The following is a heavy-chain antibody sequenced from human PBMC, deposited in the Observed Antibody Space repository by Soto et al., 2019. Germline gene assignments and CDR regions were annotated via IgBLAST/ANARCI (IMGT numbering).Heavy chain of an antibody. J-gene: IGHJ4*02. CDR2: IYNSGST. D-gene: IGHD3-22*01. CDR3: ARRNYHDSSGYYY. CDR1: GASINSGDYY. V-gene: IGHV4-30-4*01. Sequence: SETLSLTCNVSGASINSGDYYWSWIRQPPGKGLEWIGYIYNSGSTSYKSSLKSRVIISIDTSKNRFSLKLSSVTAADTAVYYCARRNYHDSSGYYYWGQGILVTVSS.